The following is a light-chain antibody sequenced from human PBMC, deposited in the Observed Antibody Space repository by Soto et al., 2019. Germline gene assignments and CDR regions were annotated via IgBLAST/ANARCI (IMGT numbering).Light chain of an antibody. CDR3: QSYDISLTMV. CDR2: GNN. J-gene: IGLJ2*01. Sequence: QSVLTQPPSVSGAPGQRITISCTGSTSDIGAGYDVHWYQQLPGTAPKVLIYGNNNRPSGVPDRFSGSKSGTSGSLAITGLQPEDEAEYYCQSYDISLTMVFGGGTKLTVL. V-gene: IGLV1-40*01. CDR1: TSDIGAGYD.